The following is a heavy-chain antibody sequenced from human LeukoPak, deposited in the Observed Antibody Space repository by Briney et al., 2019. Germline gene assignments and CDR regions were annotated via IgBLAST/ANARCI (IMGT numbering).Heavy chain of an antibody. CDR3: AKEARLIAYGDHAFDI. Sequence: GGSLRLSCAASGFXFSSYGIHWVRQAPGKGLEWVAVISYDGSNKYYADSVKGRSTISRDNSKNTLYLQMNSLRAEDTAVYYCAKEARLIAYGDHAFDIWGQGTMVTVSS. J-gene: IGHJ3*02. V-gene: IGHV3-30*18. D-gene: IGHD4-17*01. CDR2: ISYDGSNK. CDR1: GFXFSSYG.